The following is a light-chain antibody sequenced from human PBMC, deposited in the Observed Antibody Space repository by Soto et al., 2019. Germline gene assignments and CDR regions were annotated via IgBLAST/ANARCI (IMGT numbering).Light chain of an antibody. CDR3: QQSYSTPLT. Sequence: DIQMTQSPSFLSASVGDRVTITGRLSQTISSYLNWYQQKPGKAPKRLIYAASSLQSGVPSRFSGSGSGTDFTLTISSLQPEDFSTYYCQQSYSTPLTFGGGTKVDIK. J-gene: IGKJ4*01. CDR2: AAS. CDR1: QTISSY. V-gene: IGKV1-39*01.